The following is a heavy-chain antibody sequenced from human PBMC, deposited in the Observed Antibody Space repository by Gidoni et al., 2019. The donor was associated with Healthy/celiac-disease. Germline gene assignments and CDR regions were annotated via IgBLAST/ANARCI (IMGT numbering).Heavy chain of an antibody. J-gene: IGHJ6*02. CDR2: IYPGDSDT. CDR3: ARLDSVVPAANYGMDV. D-gene: IGHD2-2*01. CDR1: GYSFTSYW. V-gene: IGHV5-51*01. Sequence: VPLVQSGAEVKQPGESLKISCKGSGYSFTSYWIGWVRQMPGKGLEWMGIIYPGDSDTRYSPSFQGQVTISADKSISTAYLQWSSRKASDTAMYYCARLDSVVPAANYGMDVWGQGTTVTVSS.